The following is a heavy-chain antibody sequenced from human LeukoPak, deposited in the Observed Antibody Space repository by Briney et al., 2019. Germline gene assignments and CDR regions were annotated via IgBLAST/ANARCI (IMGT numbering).Heavy chain of an antibody. CDR1: GYTFTSYA. CDR2: INAGNGNT. J-gene: IGHJ4*02. V-gene: IGHV1-3*01. CDR3: ARGIWSATRVDYYLDN. Sequence: GASVKVSCKASGYTFTSYAMHWVRQAPGQRLEWMGWINAGNGNTKYSQKFQGRVTITRDTSASTAYMELSSLRSEDTAVYYCARGIWSATRVDYYLDNWGQGTLVTVSS. D-gene: IGHD5-24*01.